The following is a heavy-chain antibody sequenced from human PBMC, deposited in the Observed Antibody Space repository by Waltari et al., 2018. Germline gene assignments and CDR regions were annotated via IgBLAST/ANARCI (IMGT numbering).Heavy chain of an antibody. D-gene: IGHD1-1*01. J-gene: IGHJ4*02. CDR1: GFTFSSYW. Sequence: EVQLVESGGGLVQPGGSLRLSCAASGFTFSSYWVSWVRQAPGKGLEWVANIKEDGSEKYYVDSVKGRFTISRDNAKNSLYLQMNSLRAEDTAVYYCARSWNRDYWGQGTLVTVSS. V-gene: IGHV3-7*04. CDR2: IKEDGSEK. CDR3: ARSWNRDY.